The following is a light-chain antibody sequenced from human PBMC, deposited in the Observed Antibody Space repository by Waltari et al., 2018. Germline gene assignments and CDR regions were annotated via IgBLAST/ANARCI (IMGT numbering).Light chain of an antibody. V-gene: IGKV3-15*01. CDR3: QQYITTLT. CDR2: GAS. CDR1: QSFSSN. J-gene: IGKJ4*01. Sequence: EIVVTQSPATLSVSPGERVTLSCRASQSFSSNLAWYQQKPGQAPRLLIHGASTRATGIPARFSGTGSGTEFTLTISSLQSEDFAVYYCQQYITTLTFGGGTKVEIK.